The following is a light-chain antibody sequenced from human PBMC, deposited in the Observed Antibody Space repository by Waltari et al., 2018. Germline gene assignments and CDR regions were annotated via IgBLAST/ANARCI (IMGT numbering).Light chain of an antibody. V-gene: IGKV1-6*01. CDR2: AAR. Sequence: AIQMTQSPSSLSASVGDRVIISCRASQGVRIDVGWYQQKAGKAPKLLIYAARSLQSGVPSRFSGSGSGTDFTLTISSLQPEDFATYYCQQANSFPLTFGGGTKVEIK. J-gene: IGKJ4*01. CDR1: QGVRID. CDR3: QQANSFPLT.